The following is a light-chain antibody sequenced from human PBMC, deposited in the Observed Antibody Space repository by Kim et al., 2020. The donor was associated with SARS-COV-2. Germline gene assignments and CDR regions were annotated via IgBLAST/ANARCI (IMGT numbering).Light chain of an antibody. V-gene: IGKV3-11*01. CDR3: QQRSNWHLT. J-gene: IGKJ2*01. Sequence: LAPGERATRSCRAWQSVRSYLAWYQHKPGQAPRLLIYDASNRATGIPVRCSGSWYGTDFTLTFGSLGPEDFAVYYCQQRSNWHLTFGQGTKVDIK. CDR1: QSVRSY. CDR2: DAS.